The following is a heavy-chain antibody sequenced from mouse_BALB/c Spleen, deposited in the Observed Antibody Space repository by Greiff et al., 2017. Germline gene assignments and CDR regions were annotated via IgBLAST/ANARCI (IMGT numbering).Heavy chain of an antibody. V-gene: IGHV5-15*02. J-gene: IGHJ4*01. Sequence: EVHLVESGGGLVQPGGSRKLSCAASGFTFSDYGMAWVRQAPGKGPEWVAFISNLAYSIYYADTVTGRFTISRENAKNTLYLEMSSLRSEDTAMYYCARDRWLLKAMDYWGQGTSVTVSS. CDR2: ISNLAYSI. D-gene: IGHD2-3*01. CDR3: ARDRWLLKAMDY. CDR1: GFTFSDYG.